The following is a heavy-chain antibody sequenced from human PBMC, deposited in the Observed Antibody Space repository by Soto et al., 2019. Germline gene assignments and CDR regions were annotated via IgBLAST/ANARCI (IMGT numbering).Heavy chain of an antibody. V-gene: IGHV1-69*12. Sequence: QVQLVQSGAEVKKPGSSVKVSCKASGGTFSSYAISWVRQAPGQGLEWMGGIIPIFGTANYAQKFQGRVTITADEATRTAYMELSSLRSEDTAVYYGACWSYGMPRGDYWGQGTLVTVSS. J-gene: IGHJ4*02. CDR1: GGTFSSYA. CDR3: ACWSYGMPRGDY. CDR2: IIPIFGTA. D-gene: IGHD5-18*01.